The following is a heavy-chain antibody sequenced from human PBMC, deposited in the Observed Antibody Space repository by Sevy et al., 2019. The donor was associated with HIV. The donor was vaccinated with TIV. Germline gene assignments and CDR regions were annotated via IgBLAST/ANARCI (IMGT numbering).Heavy chain of an antibody. CDR2: ISSNGGST. CDR3: VKANYCSSTSCSYDY. J-gene: IGHJ4*02. CDR1: GFTFSSYA. V-gene: IGHV3-64D*06. Sequence: GGSLRLSCSASGFTFSSYAMHWVRQAPGKGLEYVSAISSNGGSTYYADSVKGRFTISRDNSKITLYLQMSSLRAEDTAVYYCVKANYCSSTSCSYDYWGQGTLVTVSS. D-gene: IGHD2-2*01.